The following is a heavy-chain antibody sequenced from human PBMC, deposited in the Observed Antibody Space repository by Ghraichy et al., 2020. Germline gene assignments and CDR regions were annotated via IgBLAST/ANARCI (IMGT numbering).Heavy chain of an antibody. J-gene: IGHJ4*02. V-gene: IGHV3-15*01. CDR2: IKSKKDGETI. CDR3: TTDPQD. CDR1: GFTFSATW. Sequence: GGSLRLSCAAFGFTFSATWMSQVRQGPGKWLEWIARIKSKKDGETIDYSAPVRGRFTISRDDSRNTLYLQMNSLRVEDTGVYYCTTDPQDWGQGTPVSVSS.